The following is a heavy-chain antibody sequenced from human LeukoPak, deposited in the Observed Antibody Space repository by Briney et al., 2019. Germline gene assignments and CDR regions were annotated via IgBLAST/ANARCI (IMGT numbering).Heavy chain of an antibody. CDR2: ISSSSSYI. D-gene: IGHD6-13*01. J-gene: IGHJ4*02. CDR3: ANIAAAGTFDY. CDR1: GFTFSSYS. Sequence: GGSLRLSCAASGFTFSSYSMNWVRQAPGKGLEWVSSISSSSSYIYYADSVKGRFTISRDNAKKSLYLQMNSLRAEDTAVYYCANIAAAGTFDYWGQGTLVTVSS. V-gene: IGHV3-21*01.